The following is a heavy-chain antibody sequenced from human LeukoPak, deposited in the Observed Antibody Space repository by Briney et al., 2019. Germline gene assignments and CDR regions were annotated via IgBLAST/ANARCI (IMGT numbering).Heavy chain of an antibody. CDR3: ASAVEYGLELRFDY. CDR2: ISAYNGNT. J-gene: IGHJ4*02. D-gene: IGHD1-7*01. Sequence: ASVKVSCKASGYTFTSYGISWVRQAPGQGLEWMGWISAYNGNTNYAQKLQGRVTMTTDTSTSTAYMELRSLRSDDTAVYYCASAVEYGLELRFDYWGQGTLVTVSS. V-gene: IGHV1-18*01. CDR1: GYTFTSYG.